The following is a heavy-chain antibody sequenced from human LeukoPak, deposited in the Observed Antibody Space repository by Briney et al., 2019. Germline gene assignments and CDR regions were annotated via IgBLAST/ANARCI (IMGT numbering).Heavy chain of an antibody. CDR1: GFTFSSYA. D-gene: IGHD6-13*01. CDR3: ARDLSSSWYEGPDY. Sequence: GGSLRLSCAASGFTFSSYAMSWVRQAPGKGLEWVSGISGSGGSTYYADSVKGRFTISRDNSKNTLYLQMNSLRAEDTAVYYCARDLSSSWYEGPDYWGQGTLVTVSS. J-gene: IGHJ4*02. CDR2: ISGSGGST. V-gene: IGHV3-23*01.